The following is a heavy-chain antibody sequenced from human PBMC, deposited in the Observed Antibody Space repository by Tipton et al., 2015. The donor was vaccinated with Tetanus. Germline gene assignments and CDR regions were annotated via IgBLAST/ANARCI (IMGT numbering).Heavy chain of an antibody. CDR2: VYYSGST. J-gene: IGHJ6*02. CDR1: GGLITTGGYY. Sequence: TLSLTCTVSGGLITTGGYYWSWIRQPPGKGLEWIGYVYYSGSTNYNPSLKSRVTISVDTSKNQFSLNLSSVTAADTAVYYCARSGYYSRAYYHYRMDVWGQGTTVSVSS. D-gene: IGHD3-9*01. CDR3: ARSGYYSRAYYHYRMDV. V-gene: IGHV4-61*08.